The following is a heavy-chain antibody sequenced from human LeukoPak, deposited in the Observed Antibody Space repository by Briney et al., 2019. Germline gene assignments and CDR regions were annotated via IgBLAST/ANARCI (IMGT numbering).Heavy chain of an antibody. J-gene: IGHJ6*02. V-gene: IGHV3-66*01. CDR1: GFTFSSYS. CDR2: IYSGGST. CDR3: ARDPGDDGMDV. Sequence: GGSLRLSCAASGFTFSSYSMSWVRQAPGKGLEWVSVIYSGGSTYYADSVKGRFTISRDNSKNTLYLQMNSLRAEDTAVYYCARDPGDDGMDVWGQGTTVTVS. D-gene: IGHD3-16*01.